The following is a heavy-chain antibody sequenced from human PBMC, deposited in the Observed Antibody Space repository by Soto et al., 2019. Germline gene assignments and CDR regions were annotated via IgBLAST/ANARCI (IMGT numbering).Heavy chain of an antibody. CDR3: ARRGLAPDDDRGCYVKCGMDV. CDR2: ISAYNGNT. Sequence: ASVKVSCKASGYTFTSYGISWVRQAPGQGLEWMGWISAYNGNTNYAQKLQGRVTMTTDTSTSTAYMELRSLRSDDTAVYYCARRGLAPDDDRGCYVKCGMDVWGQGTTVTVSS. CDR1: GYTFTSYG. D-gene: IGHD3-16*01. J-gene: IGHJ6*02. V-gene: IGHV1-18*01.